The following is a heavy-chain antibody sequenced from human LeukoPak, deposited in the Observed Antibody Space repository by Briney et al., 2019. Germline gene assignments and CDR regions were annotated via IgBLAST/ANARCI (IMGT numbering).Heavy chain of an antibody. CDR3: ARDLDWILFDY. CDR1: GFTFSTYV. V-gene: IGHV3-74*03. D-gene: IGHD3-9*01. CDR2: IRPEGTTT. Sequence: GGSLRLSCAASGFTFSTYVMTWVRQAPGKGLVWVARIRPEGTTTAYADSVKGRFTISRDNAKNTLFLQMNSLSAEDTAVYYCARDLDWILFDYWGQGTLVTVSS. J-gene: IGHJ4*02.